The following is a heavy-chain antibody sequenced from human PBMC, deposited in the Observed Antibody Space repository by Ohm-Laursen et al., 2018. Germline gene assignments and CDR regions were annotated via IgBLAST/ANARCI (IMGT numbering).Heavy chain of an antibody. V-gene: IGHV3-11*01. Sequence: SLRLSCAASGFTFSDYYMSWIRQAPGKGLERVSYISSSGSTIYYADSVKGRFTISRDNAKNSLYLQMNSLRAEDTAVYYCARLRDRPYGMDVWGQGTTVTVSS. J-gene: IGHJ6*02. D-gene: IGHD2-15*01. CDR1: GFTFSDYY. CDR3: ARLRDRPYGMDV. CDR2: ISSSGSTI.